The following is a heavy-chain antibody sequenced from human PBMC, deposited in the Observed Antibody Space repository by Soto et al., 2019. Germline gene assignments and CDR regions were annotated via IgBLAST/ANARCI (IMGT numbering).Heavy chain of an antibody. V-gene: IGHV1-3*01. D-gene: IGHD4-17*01. CDR1: GYTFTSYA. CDR3: ARAGGSDYPLDY. Sequence: QVQLVQSGAEVKKPGASVKVSCKASGYTFTSYAMHWVRQAPGQRLEWMGWINAGNGNTKYSQKFQGRVTITRDTSASTAYMELSSLRSEDTAVYYCARAGGSDYPLDYWGQGTLVTVPS. CDR2: INAGNGNT. J-gene: IGHJ4*02.